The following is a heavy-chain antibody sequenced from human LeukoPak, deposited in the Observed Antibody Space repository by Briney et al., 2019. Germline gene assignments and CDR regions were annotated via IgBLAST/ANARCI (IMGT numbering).Heavy chain of an antibody. J-gene: IGHJ4*02. CDR3: ARDSGYYYLPDY. D-gene: IGHD3-22*01. Sequence: ASLKVSCKASGYTFTSYGVSWVRQAPGQGLEWMGWISAYNGNTNYAQKLQGRVTMTTDTSTSTAYMELRSLRSDDTAVYYCARDSGYYYLPDYWGQGTLVTVSS. CDR1: GYTFTSYG. V-gene: IGHV1-18*01. CDR2: ISAYNGNT.